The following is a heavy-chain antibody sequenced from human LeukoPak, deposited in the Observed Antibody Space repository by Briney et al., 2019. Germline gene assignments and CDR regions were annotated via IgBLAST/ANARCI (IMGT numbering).Heavy chain of an antibody. J-gene: IGHJ6*02. V-gene: IGHV1-18*01. CDR1: GYTFTSYG. D-gene: IGHD3-10*01. Sequence: ASVKVSCKSSGYTFTSYGIIWVRQAPGQGLEWMGWISAYNGNTNYAQKLQGRVTMTTDTSTSTAYMELRSLRSDDTAVYYCARGTILWFGEPLSRYYGMDVWGQGTTVTVSS. CDR2: ISAYNGNT. CDR3: ARGTILWFGEPLSRYYGMDV.